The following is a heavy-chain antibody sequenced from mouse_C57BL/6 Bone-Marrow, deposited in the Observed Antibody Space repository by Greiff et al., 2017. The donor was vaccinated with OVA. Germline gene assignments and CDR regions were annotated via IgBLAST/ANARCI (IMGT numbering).Heavy chain of an antibody. CDR1: GFTFSDYG. CDR3: AIYYGNNYYAMDY. V-gene: IGHV5-17*01. J-gene: IGHJ4*01. Sequence: EVMLVESGGGLVKPGGSLKLSCAASGFTFSDYGMHWVRQAPEKGLEWVAYISSGSSTIYYADTVKGRFTISRDNAKNTLFLQMTSLRSEDTAMYYCAIYYGNNYYAMDYWGQGTSVTVSS. D-gene: IGHD2-1*01. CDR2: ISSGSSTI.